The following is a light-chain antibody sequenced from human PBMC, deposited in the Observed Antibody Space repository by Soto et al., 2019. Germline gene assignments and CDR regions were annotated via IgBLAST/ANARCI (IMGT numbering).Light chain of an antibody. Sequence: DIQMTQSPSSLSASVGDRVTITCRASQSISSYLNWYQQKPGKAPKLLIYDASSLESGVPSRFSGSGSGTDFTLTISSLQPEDFATYYCQQNYDTPPTFGQGTRLEIK. J-gene: IGKJ5*01. CDR3: QQNYDTPPT. V-gene: IGKV1-39*01. CDR2: DAS. CDR1: QSISSY.